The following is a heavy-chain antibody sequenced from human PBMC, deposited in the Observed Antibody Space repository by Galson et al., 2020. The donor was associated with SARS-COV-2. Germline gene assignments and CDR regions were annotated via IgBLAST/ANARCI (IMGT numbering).Heavy chain of an antibody. Sequence: GESLKISCKVSGYTLTELSMHWVRQAPGKGLEWMGGFDPEDGETIYAQKFQGRVTMTEDTSTDTAYMELSSLRSEDTAVYYCATDFAAVAGTSFPYWGQGTLVTVSS. CDR1: GYTLTELS. J-gene: IGHJ4*02. V-gene: IGHV1-24*01. D-gene: IGHD6-19*01. CDR3: ATDFAAVAGTSFPY. CDR2: FDPEDGET.